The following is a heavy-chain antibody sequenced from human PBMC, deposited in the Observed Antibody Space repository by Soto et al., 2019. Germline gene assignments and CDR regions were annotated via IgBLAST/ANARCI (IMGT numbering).Heavy chain of an antibody. CDR1: GFTFSSYA. D-gene: IGHD5-18*01. CDR3: AKDGLGAYSYGSYYFDY. CDR2: ISTSGGST. J-gene: IGHJ4*02. V-gene: IGHV3-23*01. Sequence: EVQLLESGGGLVQPGGSLRLSCAASGFTFSSYAMSWVRQAPGKGLEWVSTISTSGGSTYYADSVKGRFTISRDNSKNTLYLQMNSLRAEDTAAYYCAKDGLGAYSYGSYYFDYWGQGTLVTVSS.